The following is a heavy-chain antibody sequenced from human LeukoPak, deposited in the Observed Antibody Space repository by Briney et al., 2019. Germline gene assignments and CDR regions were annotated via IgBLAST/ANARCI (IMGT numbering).Heavy chain of an antibody. CDR2: IYHSGST. CDR1: GGSISSGGYS. CDR3: ARDRGSSWQNWFDP. J-gene: IGHJ5*02. Sequence: PSQTLSLTCAVSGGSISSGGYSWSWIRQPPGKGLEWIGYIYHSGSTYYNPSLKSRVTISVDRSKNQFSLKLSYETAADTAVYYCARDRGSSWQNWFDPWGQGTLVTVSS. D-gene: IGHD6-13*01. V-gene: IGHV4-30-2*01.